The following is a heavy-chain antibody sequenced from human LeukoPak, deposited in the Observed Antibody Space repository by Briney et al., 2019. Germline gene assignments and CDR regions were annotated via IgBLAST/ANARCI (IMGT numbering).Heavy chain of an antibody. Sequence: PGGSLRLSCAASGFTFSSYGMHWVRQAPGKGLEWVAVIWYDGSNKYYADSVKGRFTISRDNSKNTLYLQMNSLRAEDTAVYYCARGALRFGGGYYFDYWGQGTLVTVSS. D-gene: IGHD3-10*01. CDR3: ARGALRFGGGYYFDY. J-gene: IGHJ4*02. CDR1: GFTFSSYG. V-gene: IGHV3-33*01. CDR2: IWYDGSNK.